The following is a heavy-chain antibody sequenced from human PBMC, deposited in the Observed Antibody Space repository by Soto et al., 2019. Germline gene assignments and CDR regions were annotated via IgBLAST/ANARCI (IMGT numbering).Heavy chain of an antibody. CDR1: GFTFSSYA. V-gene: IGHV3-30-3*02. CDR2: ISYDGSNK. D-gene: IGHD3-3*01. Sequence: PGGSLRLSCAASGFTFSSYAMHWVRQAPGKGLEWVAVISYDGSNKYYADSVKGRFTISRDNSKNTLYLQMNSLRAEDTAVYYCAKSHEFGVVILYYFDYWGQGTLVTVSP. J-gene: IGHJ4*02. CDR3: AKSHEFGVVILYYFDY.